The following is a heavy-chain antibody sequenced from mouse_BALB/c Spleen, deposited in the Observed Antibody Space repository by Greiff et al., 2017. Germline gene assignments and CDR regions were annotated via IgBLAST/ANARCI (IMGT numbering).Heavy chain of an antibody. CDR1: GFSLTSYG. CDR3: ARHVHYSLAMDY. J-gene: IGHJ4*01. CDR2: IWSDGST. D-gene: IGHD1-2*01. Sequence: QVHVKQSGPDLVAPSQSLSITCTVSGFSLTSYGVHWVRQPPGKGLEWLVVIWSDGSTTYNSALKSRLSISKDNSKSQVFLKMNSLQTDDTAMYYCARHVHYSLAMDYWGQGTSVTVSS. V-gene: IGHV2-6-2*01.